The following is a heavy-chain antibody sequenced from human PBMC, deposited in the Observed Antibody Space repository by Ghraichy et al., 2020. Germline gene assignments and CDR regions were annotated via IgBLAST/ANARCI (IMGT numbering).Heavy chain of an antibody. CDR1: GFTLSTHS. Sequence: GGSLRLSCEASGFTLSTHSMHWVRQAPGKGLEWVSSISSFSEHFYYADSVKGRFSISRNNAKNSLSLQMDSLRVEDTAVYYCARGRDSSTWWDTFDLWGQGTVVTVSA. V-gene: IGHV3-21*01. D-gene: IGHD2-15*01. J-gene: IGHJ3*01. CDR3: ARGRDSSTWWDTFDL. CDR2: ISSFSEHF.